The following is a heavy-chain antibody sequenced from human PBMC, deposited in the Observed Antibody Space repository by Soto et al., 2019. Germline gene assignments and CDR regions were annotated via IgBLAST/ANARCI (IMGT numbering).Heavy chain of an antibody. CDR2: ISYDGSNK. J-gene: IGHJ5*02. V-gene: IGHV3-30-3*01. CDR3: ARDLASSSLSGFDP. Sequence: QVQLVESGGGVVQPGRSLRLSCAASGFTFSSYAMHWVRQAPGKGLEWVAVISYDGSNKYYADSVKGRFTISRDNSKTTLYLQMNSLRAEDTAVYYCARDLASSSLSGFDPWGQGTLVTVSS. D-gene: IGHD6-6*01. CDR1: GFTFSSYA.